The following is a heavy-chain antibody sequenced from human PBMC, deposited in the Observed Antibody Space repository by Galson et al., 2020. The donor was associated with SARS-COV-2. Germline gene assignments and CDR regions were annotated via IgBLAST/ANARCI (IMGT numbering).Heavy chain of an antibody. V-gene: IGHV3-30*02. CDR2: IWYDGSNK. D-gene: IGHD6-19*01. CDR1: GFTFSSYG. CDR3: AKEIVQWLVRPGAFDI. J-gene: IGHJ3*02. Sequence: GGSLRLSCAASGFTFSSYGMHWVRQAPGKGLEWVAVIWYDGSNKYYADSVRGRFTISRDNSENTLYLQMNSLRAEDTSVYYCAKEIVQWLVRPGAFDIWGQGTMVTVSS.